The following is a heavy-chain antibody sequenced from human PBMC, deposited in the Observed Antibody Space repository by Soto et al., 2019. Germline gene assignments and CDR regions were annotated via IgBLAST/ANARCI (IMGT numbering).Heavy chain of an antibody. D-gene: IGHD2-2*02. CDR3: AKLPYSAIKVSGAPHM. V-gene: IGHV3-30*18. CDR2: IYFDGSKT. CDR1: GFTFSTYD. J-gene: IGHJ3*02. Sequence: QVQLVESGGVVVQPGRSLRLSCEASGFTFSTYDIHWVRQAPGKGLEWVAVIYFDGSKTYYVDSVKGRFSISRDNSKNTLYLEMNDLRSEDTALYYCAKLPYSAIKVSGAPHMWGQGTMVTVS.